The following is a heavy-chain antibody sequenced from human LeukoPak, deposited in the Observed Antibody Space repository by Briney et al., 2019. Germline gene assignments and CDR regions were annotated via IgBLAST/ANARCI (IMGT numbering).Heavy chain of an antibody. CDR1: GYTFTSYY. V-gene: IGHV1-46*01. CDR3: AREGVGATTGDY. Sequence: ASVKVSCKASGYTFTSYYMHWVRQAPGQGLEWMGIINPSGGSTSYAQQFQGRVTMARDTSTSTVYMELSSLRSEDTAVYYCAREGVGATTGDYWGQGTLVTVSS. J-gene: IGHJ4*02. CDR2: INPSGGST. D-gene: IGHD1-26*01.